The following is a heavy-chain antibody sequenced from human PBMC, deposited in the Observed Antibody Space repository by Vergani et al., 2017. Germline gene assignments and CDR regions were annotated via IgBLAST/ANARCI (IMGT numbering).Heavy chain of an antibody. V-gene: IGHV4-59*01. CDR3: ARDRGYGGNFDY. J-gene: IGHJ4*02. CDR1: GGSISSYY. D-gene: IGHD4-23*01. CDR2: IYYSRST. Sequence: QVQLQESGPGLVKPSETLSLLCTVSGGSISSYYWSWIRQPSGKGLEWIGYIYYSRSTNYNPSLKSRVTISVDTSKNQFSLKLSSVTAADTAVYYCARDRGYGGNFDYWGQGTLVTVSS.